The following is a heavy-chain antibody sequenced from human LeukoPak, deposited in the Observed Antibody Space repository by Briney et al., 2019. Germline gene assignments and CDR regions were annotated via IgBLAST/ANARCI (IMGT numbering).Heavy chain of an antibody. J-gene: IGHJ3*01. CDR1: GFTVSSNY. D-gene: IGHD2-15*01. V-gene: IGHV3-53*01. CDR2: LYSDGRT. Sequence: GGSLRLSCAASGFTVSSNYMSWVRQAPGKGLEWVSVLYSDGRTYYADSVRGRFTISRDNSKNTLHLQMNSLRAEDTAVYYCATEVVVPGVGAIDVWGQGTMVTVSS. CDR3: ATEVVVPGVGAIDV.